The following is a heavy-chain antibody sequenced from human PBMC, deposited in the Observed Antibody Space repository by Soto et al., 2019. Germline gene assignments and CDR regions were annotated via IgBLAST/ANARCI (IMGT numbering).Heavy chain of an antibody. CDR2: ISGSGGST. CDR1: GFTFSSYA. J-gene: IGHJ3*02. Sequence: EVQLLESGGGLVQPGGSLRLSCAASGFTFSSYAMSWVRQAPGKGLEWVSAISGSGGSTYYADSVKGRFTISRDNSKSTLYLQMNSLRAEDTAVYYCAKSLVYYDILTGYYTDADAFDIWGQGTMVTVSS. CDR3: AKSLVYYDILTGYYTDADAFDI. D-gene: IGHD3-9*01. V-gene: IGHV3-23*01.